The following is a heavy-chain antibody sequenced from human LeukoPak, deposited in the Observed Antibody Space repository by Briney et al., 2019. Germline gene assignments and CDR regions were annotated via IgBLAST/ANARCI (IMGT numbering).Heavy chain of an antibody. Sequence: ASVKVSCKASGGTFSSYAISWVRQAPGQGLEWMGGIIPIFGTANYAQKFQGRVTITADESTSTAYMELSSLRSEDTAVYYCAGPRDIVATTGYYFDYWGQGTPVTVSS. CDR1: GGTFSSYA. CDR3: AGPRDIVATTGYYFDY. V-gene: IGHV1-69*13. J-gene: IGHJ4*02. D-gene: IGHD5-12*01. CDR2: IIPIFGTA.